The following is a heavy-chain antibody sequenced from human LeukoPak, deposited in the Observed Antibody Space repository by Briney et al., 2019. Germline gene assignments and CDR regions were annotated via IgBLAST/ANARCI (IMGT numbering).Heavy chain of an antibody. CDR1: GASISNYF. V-gene: IGHV4-4*07. J-gene: IGHJ4*02. CDR2: ISARGST. Sequence: SETLSLTCTVSGASISNYFWSWIRQPAGKGLEWIGRISARGSTNYNVSLKSRVTMSVDPSRNQFSLKLSSVTAADTAVYYCARAMVNSWNYDCWGQGTLVTVSS. D-gene: IGHD5-18*01. CDR3: ARAMVNSWNYDC.